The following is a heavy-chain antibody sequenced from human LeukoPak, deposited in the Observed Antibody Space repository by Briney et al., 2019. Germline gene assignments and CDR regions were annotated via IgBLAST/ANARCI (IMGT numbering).Heavy chain of an antibody. CDR2: ISAYNTNT. V-gene: IGHV1-18*01. J-gene: IGHJ6*02. CDR3: ARDVVRAVAGSYYYYGLDV. D-gene: IGHD6-19*01. Sequence: ASVKVSCKASGYTFTSYGISWVRQPPGQGLEWMGWISAYNTNTNYAQNLQGRVTMTTDTSTSTAYMELRSLRSDDTAVYYCARDVVRAVAGSYYYYGLDVWGQGTTVTVS. CDR1: GYTFTSYG.